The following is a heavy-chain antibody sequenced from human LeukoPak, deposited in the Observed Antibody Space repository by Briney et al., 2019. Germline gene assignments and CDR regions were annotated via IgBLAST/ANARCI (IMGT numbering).Heavy chain of an antibody. CDR1: GYTFNSFG. CDR3: ARDSVYYYGSGSYYNGLDY. CDR2: ISAYNGNT. V-gene: IGHV1-18*01. Sequence: ASMKVSCKASGYTFNSFGISWVRQAPGQGLEWMGWISAYNGNTNYAQKLQGRVTMTTDTSTSTAYMELRSLRSDDTAVYYCARDSVYYYGSGSYYNGLDYWGQGTLVTVSS. J-gene: IGHJ4*02. D-gene: IGHD3-10*01.